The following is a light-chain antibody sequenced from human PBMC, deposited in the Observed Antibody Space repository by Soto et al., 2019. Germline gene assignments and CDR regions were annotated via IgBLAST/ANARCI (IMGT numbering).Light chain of an antibody. CDR3: QQRARWPPLT. J-gene: IGKJ4*01. Sequence: EIVLTQSAANLSLSPGERATLSCRASQSVNSFLAWYQQKPGQAPRLLIYDATNRATGIPARFSGGGSGTDFTLTISSLEPEASALYYCQQRARWPPLTFGGGSKVEI. CDR2: DAT. CDR1: QSVNSF. V-gene: IGKV3-11*01.